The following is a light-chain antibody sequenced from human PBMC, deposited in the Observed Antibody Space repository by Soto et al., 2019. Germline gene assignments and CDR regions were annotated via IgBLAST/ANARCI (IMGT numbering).Light chain of an antibody. J-gene: IGLJ1*01. CDR1: SSDVGGYNY. CDR3: CSYAGSYTYV. Sequence: QSALTQPRSVSGSPGQSVTISCTGTSSDVGGYNYVSWYQQHPGKAPKLMIFDVSKRPSGVPDRFSGSKSANTASLTTSGLQAEDEADYYCCSYAGSYTYVFGTGTKVTVL. CDR2: DVS. V-gene: IGLV2-11*01.